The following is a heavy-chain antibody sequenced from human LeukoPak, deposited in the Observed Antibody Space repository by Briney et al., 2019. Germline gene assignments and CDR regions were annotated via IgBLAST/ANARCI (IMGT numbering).Heavy chain of an antibody. J-gene: IGHJ4*02. Sequence: GASVKVSCKASGYTFTDYFLHWVRQAPGQGLEWMGWINPNSGGTNYAQKFQGRVTMTRDTSISTAYMELSRLRSDDRAVYYCARDLYGGTSATFDYWGQGTLVTVSS. CDR1: GYTFTDYF. CDR2: INPNSGGT. V-gene: IGHV1-2*02. D-gene: IGHD4-23*01. CDR3: ARDLYGGTSATFDY.